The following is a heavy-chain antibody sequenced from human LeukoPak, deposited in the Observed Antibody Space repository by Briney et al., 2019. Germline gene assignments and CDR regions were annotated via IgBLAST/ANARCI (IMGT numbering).Heavy chain of an antibody. Sequence: ASVKVSCKASGGTFSSYAISWVRQAPGQGLGWMGGIIPIFGTANYAQKFQGRVTITTDESTSTAYMELSSLRSEDTAVYYCARDGWSSTSCCAFDYWGQGTLVTVSS. D-gene: IGHD2-2*01. CDR2: IIPIFGTA. CDR1: GGTFSSYA. CDR3: ARDGWSSTSCCAFDY. V-gene: IGHV1-69*05. J-gene: IGHJ4*02.